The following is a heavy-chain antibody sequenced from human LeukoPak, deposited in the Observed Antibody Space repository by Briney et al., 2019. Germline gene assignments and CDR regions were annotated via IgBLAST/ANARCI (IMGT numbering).Heavy chain of an antibody. CDR3: ARRTGNYGGWFDP. D-gene: IGHD4-23*01. CDR1: GGSISSGGYY. J-gene: IGHJ5*02. CDR2: IYTSGST. Sequence: KTSQTLSLTCTVSGGSISSGGYYWSWIRQPPGKGLEWIGYIYTSGSTNYNPSLKSRVTISVDTSKNQFSLKLSSVTAADTAVYYCARRTGNYGGWFDPWGQGTLVTVSS. V-gene: IGHV4-61*09.